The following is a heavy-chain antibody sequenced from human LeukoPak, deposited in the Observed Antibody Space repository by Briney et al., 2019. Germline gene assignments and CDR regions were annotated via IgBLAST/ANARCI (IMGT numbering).Heavy chain of an antibody. D-gene: IGHD2-8*02. CDR3: ARVLSYWYFDL. J-gene: IGHJ2*01. V-gene: IGHV4-59*01. Sequence: SETLSLTCTVSGGSISSYYWSRIRQPPGKGLGWIGYIYYSGSTNYNPSLRSRVTISVDTSKNQFSLKLSSVTAADTAVYYCARVLSYWYFDLWGRGTLVTVSS. CDR2: IYYSGST. CDR1: GGSISSYY.